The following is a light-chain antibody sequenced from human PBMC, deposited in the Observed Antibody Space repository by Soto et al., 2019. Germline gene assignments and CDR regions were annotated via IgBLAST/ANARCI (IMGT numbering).Light chain of an antibody. J-gene: IGKJ4*01. Sequence: EIVLTQSPGTLSLSPGERATLSCRASQSVGYNYLAWYQQKPGQAPRLLIYGASSRATGIPDRFSGSGSGTDFTLTISRLEPEDFAAYYCQQYGTSPHTFGGGIKVEIK. CDR1: QSVGYNY. CDR3: QQYGTSPHT. V-gene: IGKV3-20*01. CDR2: GAS.